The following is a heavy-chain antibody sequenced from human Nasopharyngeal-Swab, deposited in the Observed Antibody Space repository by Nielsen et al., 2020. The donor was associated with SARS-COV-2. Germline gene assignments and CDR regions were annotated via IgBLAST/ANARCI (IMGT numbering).Heavy chain of an antibody. J-gene: IGHJ4*02. CDR2: INHSGST. V-gene: IGHV4-34*01. Sequence: SETLSLTCAVYGGSFSGYYWSWIRQPPGKGLEWIGEINHSGSTNYNPSLKSRATISVDTSKNQFSLKLSSVTAADTAVYYCARWAPRSYYFDYWGQGTLVTVSS. CDR3: ARWAPRSYYFDY. CDR1: GGSFSGYY.